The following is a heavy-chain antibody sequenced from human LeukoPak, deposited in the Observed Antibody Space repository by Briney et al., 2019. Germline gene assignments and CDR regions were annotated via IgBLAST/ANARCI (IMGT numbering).Heavy chain of an antibody. CDR1: GFTFDDYA. V-gene: IGHV3-9*01. D-gene: IGHD3-10*01. J-gene: IGHJ4*02. CDR3: AKHKGSYYGTPEDS. CDR2: ISWNSGSI. Sequence: QSGGSLRLSCAASGFTFDDYAMHWVRQAPGKGLEWVSGISWNSGSIGYADSVKGRFTISRDNSKNTLYLQMNSLSADDTAVYYCAKHKGSYYGTPEDSWGQGTLVTVSS.